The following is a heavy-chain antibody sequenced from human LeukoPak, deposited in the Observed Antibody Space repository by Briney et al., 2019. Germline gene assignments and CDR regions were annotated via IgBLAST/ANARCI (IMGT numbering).Heavy chain of an antibody. J-gene: IGHJ4*02. D-gene: IGHD1-26*01. CDR1: GGSISSGSYY. CDR2: IYTSGST. Sequence: PSQTLSLTCTVSGGSISSGSYYWSWIRQPAGKGLEWIGRIYTSGSTNYNPSLKSRVTISVDTSKNQFSLKLSSVTAADTAVYYCASSSGSYVPTYYWGQGTLVTVSS. CDR3: ASSSGSYVPTYY. V-gene: IGHV4-61*02.